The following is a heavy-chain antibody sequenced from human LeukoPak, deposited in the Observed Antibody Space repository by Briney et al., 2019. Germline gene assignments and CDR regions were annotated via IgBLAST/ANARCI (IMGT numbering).Heavy chain of an antibody. CDR2: VTPMFGTA. D-gene: IGHD3-22*01. V-gene: IGHV1-69*13. CDR3: ARDAAIHDSHAYYYLW. Sequence: SVKVSCKASGGTFSRYAISWVREAPGQGLEWMGGVTPMFGTANYAQKFQGRVTITADESTRTAYMELRSLKSEDTAVYYCARDAAIHDSHAYYYLWWGQGTLVTVSS. J-gene: IGHJ4*02. CDR1: GGTFSRYA.